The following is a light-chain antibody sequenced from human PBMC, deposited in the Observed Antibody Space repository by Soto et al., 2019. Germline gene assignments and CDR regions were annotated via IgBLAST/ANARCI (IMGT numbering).Light chain of an antibody. CDR3: QQYNNWRT. J-gene: IGKJ1*01. CDR2: GAS. V-gene: IGKV3-15*01. CDR1: QSVSSN. Sequence: EIVMTQSPATLSVSPGERATLSCRASQSVSSNLAWYQQKPGQAPRLLIYGASTRATGIPARFSGSGSGTESTLTISRLQSEDFAVYYCQQYNNWRTFGQGTKVEIK.